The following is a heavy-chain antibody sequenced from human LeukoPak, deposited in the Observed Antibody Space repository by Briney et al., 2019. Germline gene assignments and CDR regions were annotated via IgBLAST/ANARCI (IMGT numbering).Heavy chain of an antibody. J-gene: IGHJ4*02. V-gene: IGHV1-18*01. CDR3: ARDSIVRGVTPYYFDY. D-gene: IGHD3-10*01. Sequence: GASLKVSCKASGDSFSSHGFGWVRQTPGQGLDWMGWISGYNGNTTYAQKFQGRVTMTTDTSTSSAHMEVRDLTSDDTGVYYCARDSIVRGVTPYYFDYWGQGTLVTVSS. CDR2: ISGYNGNT. CDR1: GDSFSSHG.